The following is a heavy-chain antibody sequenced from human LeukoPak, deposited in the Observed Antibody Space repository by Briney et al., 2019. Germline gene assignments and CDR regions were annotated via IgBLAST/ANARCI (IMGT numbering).Heavy chain of an antibody. CDR3: AKGVVLMVYAISAPFDY. CDR2: ISGSGGST. V-gene: IGHV3-23*01. Sequence: GGPLRLSCAASGFTFSSYAMSWVRQAPGKGLEWVSAISGSGGSTYYADSVKGRFTISRDNSKNTLYLQMNSLRAEDTAVYYCAKGVVLMVYAISAPFDYWGQGTLVTVSS. J-gene: IGHJ4*02. D-gene: IGHD2-8*01. CDR1: GFTFSSYA.